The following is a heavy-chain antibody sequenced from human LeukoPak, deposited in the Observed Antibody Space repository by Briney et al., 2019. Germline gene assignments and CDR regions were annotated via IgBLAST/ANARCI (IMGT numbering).Heavy chain of an antibody. CDR3: ARASRSTAVPGDLDY. J-gene: IGHJ4*02. V-gene: IGHV3-11*05. CDR2: ISSSSVNL. D-gene: IGHD6-19*01. Sequence: GGSLRLSCAASGFTFSDHYMSWVRQAPGKGLEWVSFISSSSVNLNYYAESVKGRFTISRDNAKNSLYLQMNSLRAEDTAVYYCARASRSTAVPGDLDYWGQGTLVTVSS. CDR1: GFTFSDHY.